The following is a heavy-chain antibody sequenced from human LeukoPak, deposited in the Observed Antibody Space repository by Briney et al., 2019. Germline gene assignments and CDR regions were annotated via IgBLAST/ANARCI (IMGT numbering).Heavy chain of an antibody. CDR2: IYYSGST. V-gene: IGHV4-59*12. CDR1: GDSITSYY. Sequence: SETLSLTCTVSGDSITSYYWSWIRQPPGKGLEWIGYIYYSGSTNYNPSLKSRVTISVDTSKNQFSLKLSSVTAADTAVYYCARGRVRSSHKTRNWFDPWGQGTLVTVSS. CDR3: ARGRVRSSHKTRNWFDP. J-gene: IGHJ5*02. D-gene: IGHD1-14*01.